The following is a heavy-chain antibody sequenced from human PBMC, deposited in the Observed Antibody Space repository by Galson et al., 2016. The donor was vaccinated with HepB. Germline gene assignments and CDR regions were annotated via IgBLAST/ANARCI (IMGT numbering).Heavy chain of an antibody. CDR1: GFTFSSYW. D-gene: IGHD6-13*01. CDR3: TRTISATAGID. V-gene: IGHV3-7*04. J-gene: IGHJ4*02. CDR2: IKQDGSEK. Sequence: SLRLSCAASGFTFSSYWMSWVRQAPGKGLEWLANIKQDGSEKYYVDSVRGRFTISRDNAMNSLYLHMSSLRVEDTALYYCTRTISATAGIDWGQGTLVTVSS.